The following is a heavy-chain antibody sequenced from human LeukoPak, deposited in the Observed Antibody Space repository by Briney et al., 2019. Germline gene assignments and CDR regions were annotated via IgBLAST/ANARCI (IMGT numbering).Heavy chain of an antibody. V-gene: IGHV4-4*07. Sequence: PSETLSLTCTVSGGSISSYYWSWIRQPAGRGLEWIGRIYTSGSTNYNPSLKSRVTMSVDTSKNQFSLKLSSVTAADTAVYYCARDQYCSSTSCSYYYYGMDVWDQGTTVTVSS. D-gene: IGHD2-2*01. J-gene: IGHJ6*02. CDR3: ARDQYCSSTSCSYYYYGMDV. CDR2: IYTSGST. CDR1: GGSISSYY.